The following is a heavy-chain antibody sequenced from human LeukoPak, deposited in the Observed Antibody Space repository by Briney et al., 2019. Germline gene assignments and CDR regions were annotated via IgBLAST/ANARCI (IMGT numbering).Heavy chain of an antibody. D-gene: IGHD1-26*01. V-gene: IGHV4-39*01. CDR3: ARLLPGGGATIWYYFDY. Sequence: SETLSLTCTVSGGSIGSSSYYWGWIRQPPGKGLEWIGSIYYSGSTYYNPSLKSRVTISVDTSKNQFSLKLSSVTAADTAVYYCARLLPGGGATIWYYFDYWGQGTLVTVSS. CDR1: GGSIGSSSYY. J-gene: IGHJ4*02. CDR2: IYYSGST.